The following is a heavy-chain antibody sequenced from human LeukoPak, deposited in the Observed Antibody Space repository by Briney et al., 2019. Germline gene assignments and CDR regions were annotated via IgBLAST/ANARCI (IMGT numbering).Heavy chain of an antibody. Sequence: ASVKVSCKASGYTFTGYYMHWVRQAPGQGLEWMGWINPNSGGTNYAQKFQGRVTMTRDTSISTAYMELSRLRSDDTAVYYCAREASSSHMYNWFDPWGQGTLVTVSS. CDR2: INPNSGGT. D-gene: IGHD6-13*01. CDR1: GYTFTGYY. V-gene: IGHV1-2*02. CDR3: AREASSSHMYNWFDP. J-gene: IGHJ5*02.